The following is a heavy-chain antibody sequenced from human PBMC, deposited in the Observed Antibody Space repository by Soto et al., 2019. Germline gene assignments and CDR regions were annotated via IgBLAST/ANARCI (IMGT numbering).Heavy chain of an antibody. J-gene: IGHJ6*02. CDR2: IYPGDSDT. V-gene: IGHV5-51*07. D-gene: IGHD4-17*01. CDR3: ARYPTLTDYFFHGMDV. CDR1: GYTFTNYW. Sequence: RGESLKISCKGSGYTFTNYWIVWVHQIPGKGLEWMGIIYPGDSDTRYSPSFQGQVTISADRSISTAYLQWSSLKASDTGMYYCARYPTLTDYFFHGMDVWGQGTTVTVSS.